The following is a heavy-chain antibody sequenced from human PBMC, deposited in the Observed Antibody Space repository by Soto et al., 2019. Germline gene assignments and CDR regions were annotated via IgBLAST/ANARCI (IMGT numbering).Heavy chain of an antibody. CDR3: ASDLPYHFWSGSYSNYYGMDV. V-gene: IGHV3-30*19. CDR1: GFTCSSYG. CDR2: ISYDGSNK. D-gene: IGHD3-3*01. Sequence: GGSLRLSCAASGFTCSSYGMHWVRQAPGKGLEWVAVISYDGSNKYYADSVKGRFTISRDNSKNTLYLQMNSLRAEDTAVYYWASDLPYHFWSGSYSNYYGMDVWAQGSTVTAS. J-gene: IGHJ6*02.